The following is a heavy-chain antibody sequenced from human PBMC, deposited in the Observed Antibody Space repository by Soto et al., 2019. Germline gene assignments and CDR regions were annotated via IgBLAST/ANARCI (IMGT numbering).Heavy chain of an antibody. CDR3: ARGPPGVVPGAIGSGGMDV. CDR1: GFTLSSYA. J-gene: IGHJ6*02. D-gene: IGHD2-2*01. CDR2: MSFDGSKA. Sequence: QVQLVESGGGVVQPGRSLSLSCAASGFTLSSYAVHWVRQAPGKGLGWVAVMSFDGSKASHADYVKGRFTISRDNSKNTVSRQMNSLRVEDSAVYYCARGPPGVVPGAIGSGGMDVWGQGTTVTVSS. V-gene: IGHV3-30*04.